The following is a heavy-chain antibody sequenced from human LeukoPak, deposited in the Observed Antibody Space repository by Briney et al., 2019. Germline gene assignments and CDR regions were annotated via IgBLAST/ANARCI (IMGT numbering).Heavy chain of an antibody. CDR2: IYYSGST. CDR3: ARAGYSSSWYPLNWFDP. J-gene: IGHJ5*02. CDR1: GVSISSYY. D-gene: IGHD6-13*01. V-gene: IGHV4-59*01. Sequence: PSETLSLTCTVSGVSISSYYWSWIRQPPGKGLEWIGYIYYSGSTNYNPSLKSRVTISVDTSKNQFSLKLSSVTAADTAVYYCARAGYSSSWYPLNWFDPWGQGTLVTVSS.